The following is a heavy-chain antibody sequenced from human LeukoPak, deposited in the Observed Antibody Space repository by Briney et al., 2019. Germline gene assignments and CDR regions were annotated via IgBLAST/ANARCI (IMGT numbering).Heavy chain of an antibody. Sequence: GGSLRLSCAASGFTFSSYWMSWVRQAPGKGLEWVPNIKQDGSEKYYVDSVKGRFTISRDNAKNSLYLQMNSLRAEDTAVYYCGGPNGAFDIWGQGTMVTVSS. CDR3: GGPNGAFDI. CDR2: IKQDGSEK. CDR1: GFTFSSYW. V-gene: IGHV3-7*01. J-gene: IGHJ3*02.